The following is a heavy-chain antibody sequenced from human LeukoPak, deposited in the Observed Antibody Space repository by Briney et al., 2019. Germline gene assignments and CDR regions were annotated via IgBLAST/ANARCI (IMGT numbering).Heavy chain of an antibody. Sequence: GGSLRLSCAASGFTFSSYAMSWVRQAPGNGLEWVSAISGSGGSTYYADSVKGRFTISRDNSKNTLYLQMNSLRAEDTAVYYCAKDRGIAAAESPFDYWGQGTLVTVSS. J-gene: IGHJ4*02. V-gene: IGHV3-23*01. CDR1: GFTFSSYA. CDR3: AKDRGIAAAESPFDY. D-gene: IGHD6-25*01. CDR2: ISGSGGST.